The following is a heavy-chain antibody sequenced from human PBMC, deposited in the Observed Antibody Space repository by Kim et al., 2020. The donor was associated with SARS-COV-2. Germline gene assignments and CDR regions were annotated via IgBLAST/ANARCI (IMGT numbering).Heavy chain of an antibody. Sequence: SVKVSCKASGGTFSSYAISWVRQAPGQGLEWMGGIIPIFGTANYAQKFQGRVTITADESTSTAYMELSSLRSEDTAVYYCARAPRPYITGTTFWFDPWGQGTLVTVSS. J-gene: IGHJ5*02. V-gene: IGHV1-69*13. D-gene: IGHD1-7*01. CDR1: GGTFSSYA. CDR3: ARAPRPYITGTTFWFDP. CDR2: IIPIFGTA.